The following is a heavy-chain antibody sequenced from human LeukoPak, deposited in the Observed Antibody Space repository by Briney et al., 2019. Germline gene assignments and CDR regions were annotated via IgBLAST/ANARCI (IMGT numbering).Heavy chain of an antibody. V-gene: IGHV4-38-2*02. J-gene: IGHJ5*02. Sequence: KPSETLSLTCTVSGYSISSGYYWGWIRPPPGKGLEWIGSIYHSGSTYYNPSLKSRVTISVDTSKNQFSLKLSSVTAADTAVYYCARTVTTPLPENWFDPWGQGTLVTVSS. D-gene: IGHD4-17*01. CDR2: IYHSGST. CDR1: GYSISSGYY. CDR3: ARTVTTPLPENWFDP.